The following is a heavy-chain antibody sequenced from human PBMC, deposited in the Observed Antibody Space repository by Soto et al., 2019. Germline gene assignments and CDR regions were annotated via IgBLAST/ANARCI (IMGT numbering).Heavy chain of an antibody. Sequence: LRLSCAACGFTFSSYGIHWVRQSPGKGLEWVAVISYDGSNKYYADSVKGRFTISRDNSKNTLYLQMNSLRAEDTAVYYCAKDSMIVVVTHPMYFDYWGQGTLVTVS. CDR1: GFTFSSYG. D-gene: IGHD3-22*01. CDR3: AKDSMIVVVTHPMYFDY. J-gene: IGHJ4*02. CDR2: ISYDGSNK. V-gene: IGHV3-30*18.